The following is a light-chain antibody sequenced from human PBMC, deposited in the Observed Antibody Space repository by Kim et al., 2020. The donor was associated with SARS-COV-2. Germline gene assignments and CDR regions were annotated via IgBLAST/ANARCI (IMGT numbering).Light chain of an antibody. CDR1: QSVSSN. Sequence: EIVMTQSPATLSVSPGERATLSCRASQSVSSNLVWYQQKPGQAPRLLIYGASTRATGIPARFSGSGSGTEFTLTISSLQSEDFAVYYCHQYNNWPYTFCQGTKLEI. V-gene: IGKV3-15*01. J-gene: IGKJ2*01. CDR2: GAS. CDR3: HQYNNWPYT.